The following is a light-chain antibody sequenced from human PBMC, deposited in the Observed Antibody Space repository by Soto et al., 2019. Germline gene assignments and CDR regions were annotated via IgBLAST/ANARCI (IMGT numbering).Light chain of an antibody. CDR2: GAS. J-gene: IGKJ1*01. Sequence: ESVMTQSPATLSVSPGESATLSCRAIQSVSSSYLAWYQQKPGQAPRLLIYGASSRATGIPDRFSGSGSGTDFTLTISRLEPEDFAVYYCQQYGSSPTWTFGQGTKVDIK. CDR3: QQYGSSPTWT. CDR1: QSVSSSY. V-gene: IGKV3-20*01.